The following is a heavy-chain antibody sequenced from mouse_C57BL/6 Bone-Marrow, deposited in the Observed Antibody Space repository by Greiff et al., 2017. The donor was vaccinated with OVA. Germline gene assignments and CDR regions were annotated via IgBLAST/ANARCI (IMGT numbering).Heavy chain of an antibody. D-gene: IGHD2-14*01. CDR1: GFTFSDYG. Sequence: EVNLVESGGGLVKPGGSLKLSCAASGFTFSDYGMHWVRQAPEKGLEWVAYISSGSSTIYYADTVKGRFTISRDNAKNTLFLQMTSLRSEDTAMYYCARRVRRGGYFDYWGQGTTLTVSS. V-gene: IGHV5-17*01. CDR2: ISSGSSTI. CDR3: ARRVRRGGYFDY. J-gene: IGHJ2*01.